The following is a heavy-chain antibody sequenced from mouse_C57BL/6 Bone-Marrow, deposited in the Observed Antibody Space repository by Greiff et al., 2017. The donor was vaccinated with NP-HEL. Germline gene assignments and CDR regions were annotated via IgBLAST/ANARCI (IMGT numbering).Heavy chain of an antibody. D-gene: IGHD2-2*01. V-gene: IGHV5-6*02. CDR2: ISSGGSYT. CDR1: GFTFSSYG. CDR3: VRRVRGYYAIDY. Sequence: EVKLLESGGDLVKPGGSLKLSCAASGFTFSSYGMSWVRQTPGKRLEWVATISSGGSYTYYPDSVKGRFTFSRDNAKNTLYLEMSSLKSEDTAMYYCVRRVRGYYAIDYWGQGTSVTVSS. J-gene: IGHJ4*01.